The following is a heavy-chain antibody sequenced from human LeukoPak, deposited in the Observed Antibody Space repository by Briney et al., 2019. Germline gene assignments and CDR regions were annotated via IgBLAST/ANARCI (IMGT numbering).Heavy chain of an antibody. D-gene: IGHD4-17*01. J-gene: IGHJ6*02. Sequence: GASVKVSCKASGYTFTSYGISWVRQAPGQGLEWMGGIIPIFGTANYAQKFQGRVTITADESTSTAYMELSSLRSEDTAVYYCASGVPVTTLAYYYYGMDVWGQGTTVTVSS. CDR1: GYTFTSYG. CDR2: IIPIFGTA. CDR3: ASGVPVTTLAYYYYGMDV. V-gene: IGHV1-69*13.